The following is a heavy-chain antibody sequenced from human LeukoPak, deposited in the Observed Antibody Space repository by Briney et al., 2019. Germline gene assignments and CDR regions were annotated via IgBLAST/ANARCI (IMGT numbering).Heavy chain of an antibody. CDR3: TTGSYDILTGYSDY. Sequence: PGGSLRLSCAASGFTFSNAWMSWVRQAPGKGLEWVGRIKSKTDGGTKEYAAPVKGRFTISSDDSKNTLYLQMNSLKTEDTAVYYCTTGSYDILTGYSDYWGQGTLVTVSS. V-gene: IGHV3-15*01. CDR1: GFTFSNAW. D-gene: IGHD3-9*01. CDR2: IKSKTDGGTK. J-gene: IGHJ4*02.